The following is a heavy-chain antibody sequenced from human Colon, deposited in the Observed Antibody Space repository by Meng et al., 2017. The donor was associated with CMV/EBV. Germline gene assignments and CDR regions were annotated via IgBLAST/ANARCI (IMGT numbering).Heavy chain of an antibody. V-gene: IGHV3-66*01. CDR2: IFSHGNT. CDR3: DGFENGPGY. D-gene: IGHD1-14*01. J-gene: IGHJ4*02. CDR1: VCNVSRGY. Sequence: EHMGHSLGDLVQRGESRYTFFACSVCNVSRGYMSWLRQAPVKWLECVSSIFSHGNTYYANSVMPRFTNSRDDSMNMLFLPVNTLRAEDTAVYSCDGFENGPGYWGQETLVTVSS.